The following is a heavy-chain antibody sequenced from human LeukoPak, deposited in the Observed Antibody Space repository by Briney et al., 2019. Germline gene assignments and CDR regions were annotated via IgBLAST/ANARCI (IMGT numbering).Heavy chain of an antibody. CDR1: GFRLRSYW. CDR3: ARGGGYSYGSFDY. D-gene: IGHD5-18*01. Sequence: GGSLRLSCVVSGFRLRSYWMHWVRQGPGKGLVWVAGINSDGSRTIYADSVKGRITISRDNAKNTLYLQMNSLRAEDTAVYYCARGGGYSYGSFDYWGQGTLVTVSS. CDR2: INSDGSRT. J-gene: IGHJ4*02. V-gene: IGHV3-74*01.